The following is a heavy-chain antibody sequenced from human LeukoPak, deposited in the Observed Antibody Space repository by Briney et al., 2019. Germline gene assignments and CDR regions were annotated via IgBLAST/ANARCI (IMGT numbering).Heavy chain of an antibody. Sequence: ASETLSLTCTVSGGSISSRSYYWGWIRQPPGKGLEWIGYIYYSGSTNYSPSLKSRVTISVDTSKNQFSLKLRSVTAADTAVYYCARGASLDYWGQGTLVTVSS. CDR1: GGSISSRSYY. V-gene: IGHV4-61*05. CDR3: ARGASLDY. D-gene: IGHD3-16*01. J-gene: IGHJ4*02. CDR2: IYYSGST.